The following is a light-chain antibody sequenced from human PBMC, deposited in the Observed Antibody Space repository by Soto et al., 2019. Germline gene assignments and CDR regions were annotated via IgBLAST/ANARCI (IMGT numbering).Light chain of an antibody. CDR2: ATS. CDR1: QSVSSIY. CDR3: QQYGNSPRYS. V-gene: IGKV3-20*01. Sequence: EIVLTQSPGTLSLSPGESVTLSCRASQSVSSIYLAWYQQKPGQAPRLVIYATSSRATGIPDRFSGSGSGTDCTLTISRLEPEDFAVYYCQQYGNSPRYSFGQGTRLEIK. J-gene: IGKJ2*03.